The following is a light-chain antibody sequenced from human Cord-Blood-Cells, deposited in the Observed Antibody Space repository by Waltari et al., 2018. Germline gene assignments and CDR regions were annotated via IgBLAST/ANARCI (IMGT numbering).Light chain of an antibody. V-gene: IGKV3-15*01. Sequence: EIVMTQSPATLSVSPGESATLSCRASQSVSSNLAWDQQQPGQAPRLLIYGASTRATGIPARFSGSGSGTEFTRTISSLQSEDFAVYYCQQYNNWPPLTFGGGTKVEIK. J-gene: IGKJ4*01. CDR1: QSVSSN. CDR3: QQYNNWPPLT. CDR2: GAS.